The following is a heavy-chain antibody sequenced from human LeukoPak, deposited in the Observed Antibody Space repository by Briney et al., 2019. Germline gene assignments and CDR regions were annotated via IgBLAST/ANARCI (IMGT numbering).Heavy chain of an antibody. Sequence: PGGSLRLSCAASGFTFSDYWMTWVRQAPGKGLEWVANIRQDGSEKYHVDSVKGRFTISRDNAKNSVYLQVNSLRAEDTAVYYCARISCSRSSCYGVYDYWGQGSLVTVSS. D-gene: IGHD2-2*01. CDR1: GFTFSDYW. V-gene: IGHV3-7*01. J-gene: IGHJ4*02. CDR3: ARISCSRSSCYGVYDY. CDR2: IRQDGSEK.